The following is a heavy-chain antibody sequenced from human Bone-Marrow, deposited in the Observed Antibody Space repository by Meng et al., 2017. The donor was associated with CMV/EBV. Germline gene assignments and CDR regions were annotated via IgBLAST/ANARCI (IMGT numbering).Heavy chain of an antibody. CDR2: INPKSGGP. CDR3: ARVDHRIPLARANKWFDP. CDR1: GCTFTDYN. V-gene: IGHV1-2*02. D-gene: IGHD2-15*01. J-gene: IGHJ5*02. Sequence: ASVKVSCKASGCTFTDYNIYWVRQAPGQGPEWMGWINPKSGGPIYAQKFQGRVTMTADTSIRTAYMELSRLGSDDTAIYYCARVDHRIPLARANKWFDPWGQGTLVTVSS.